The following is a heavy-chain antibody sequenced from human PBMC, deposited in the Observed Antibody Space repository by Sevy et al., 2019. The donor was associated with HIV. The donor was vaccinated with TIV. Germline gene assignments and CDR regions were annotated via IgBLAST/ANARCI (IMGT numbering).Heavy chain of an antibody. CDR2: ISSNGLST. D-gene: IGHD3-3*01. CDR1: GFRFDYYA. J-gene: IGHJ4*02. CDR3: AKYVPRDFWSAYSPGYFDY. Sequence: GGSLRLSCAVSGFRFDYYAMTWVRQAPGKGLEWVSTISSNGLSTYYTDSVKGRFTIFRDNFKNTLYLQMNSLRVEDTAVYFCAKYVPRDFWSAYSPGYFDYWGQGSLVTVSS. V-gene: IGHV3-23*01.